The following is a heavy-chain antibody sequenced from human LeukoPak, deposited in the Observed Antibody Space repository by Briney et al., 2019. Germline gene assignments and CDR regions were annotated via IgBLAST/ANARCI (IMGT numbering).Heavy chain of an antibody. CDR2: IYTSGST. V-gene: IGHV4-59*10. CDR3: ARVAAAGIIDY. CDR1: GGSFSGYY. D-gene: IGHD6-13*01. Sequence: SETLSLTCAVYGGSFSGYYWSWIRQPAGKGLEWIGRIYTSGSTNYNPSLKSRVTMSVDTSKNQFSLKLSSVTAADTAVYYCARVAAAGIIDYWGQGTLVTVSS. J-gene: IGHJ4*02.